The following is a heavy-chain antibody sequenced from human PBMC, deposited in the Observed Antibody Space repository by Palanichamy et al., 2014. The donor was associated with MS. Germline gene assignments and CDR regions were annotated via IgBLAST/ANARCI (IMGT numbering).Heavy chain of an antibody. CDR3: ARGGAAAGYAFDT. CDR2: VTPNNNKI. D-gene: IGHD6-13*01. CDR1: GYTFTNYD. V-gene: IGHV1-8*03. J-gene: IGHJ3*02. Sequence: QVQLVQSGAEVKKPGASVRVSCKASGYTFTNYDINWVRQATGQGLEWMGWVTPNNNKIGYAQKFQGRVTITRDTSIRTAYMELSSLTSEDTAVHYCARGGAAAGYAFDTWGQGTMVTVSS.